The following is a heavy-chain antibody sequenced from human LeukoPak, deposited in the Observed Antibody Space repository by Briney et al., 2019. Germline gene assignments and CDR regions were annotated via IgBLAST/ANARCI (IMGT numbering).Heavy chain of an antibody. J-gene: IGHJ6*03. Sequence: GGSLRLSCAASGFTFDDYGMSWVRQAPGKGLEWVSAINWNGGSTGYADSVKGRFTISRDNAKNSLYLQMNSLRAEDTALYYCARDGDYGVSLHYYYTDVWGKGTTVTVSS. CDR3: ARDGDYGVSLHYYYTDV. CDR2: INWNGGST. CDR1: GFTFDDYG. V-gene: IGHV3-20*04. D-gene: IGHD4-17*01.